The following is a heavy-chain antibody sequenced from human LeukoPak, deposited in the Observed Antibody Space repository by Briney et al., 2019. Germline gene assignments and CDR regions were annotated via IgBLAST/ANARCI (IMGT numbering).Heavy chain of an antibody. Sequence: PGGSLRLSCAASGFTFSNAWMSWVRQAPGKGLVWVSRINSDGSSTSYVDSVKGRFTISRDNAKNTLYLQMNSLRAEDTAVYYCARVRGYSYPKMDVWGKGTTVTISS. CDR2: INSDGSST. D-gene: IGHD5-18*01. CDR1: GFTFSNAW. V-gene: IGHV3-74*01. J-gene: IGHJ6*04. CDR3: ARVRGYSYPKMDV.